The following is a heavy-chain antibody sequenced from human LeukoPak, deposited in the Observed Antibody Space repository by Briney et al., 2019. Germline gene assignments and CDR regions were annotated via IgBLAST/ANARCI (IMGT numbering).Heavy chain of an antibody. V-gene: IGHV3-30*02. D-gene: IGHD2-15*01. CDR3: AKDFLNFRSRYCSGGSCLSFDY. CDR2: IRYDGSNK. Sequence: GRSLRLSCAASGFTFSSHAMHWVRQAPGKGLEWVAFIRYDGSNKYYADSVKGRFTISRDNSKNTLYLQMNSLRAEDTAVYYCAKDFLNFRSRYCSGGSCLSFDYWGQGTLVTVSS. CDR1: GFTFSSHA. J-gene: IGHJ4*02.